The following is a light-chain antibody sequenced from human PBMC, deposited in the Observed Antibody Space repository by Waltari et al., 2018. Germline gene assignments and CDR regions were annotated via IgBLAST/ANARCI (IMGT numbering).Light chain of an antibody. J-gene: IGKJ4*01. V-gene: IGKV1-5*03. CDR3: QQCNSYLLT. CDR2: EAS. Sequence: DIQMTQSPSTLSASVGDRVTITCRARQSIGSSLAWYQQKPGKAPKVVIYEASSLESGVPSGFSGSGSGTEFTLTISSLQPDDFATYYCQQCNSYLLTFGGGTKVEIK. CDR1: QSIGSS.